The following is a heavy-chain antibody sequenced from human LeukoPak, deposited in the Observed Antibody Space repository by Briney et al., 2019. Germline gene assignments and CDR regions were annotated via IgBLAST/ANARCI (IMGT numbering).Heavy chain of an antibody. D-gene: IGHD4-17*01. CDR3: ARGTGDYGYYYGMDV. CDR2: INPSGGST. CDR1: GYTFTSYY. V-gene: IGHV1-46*01. J-gene: IGHJ6*02. Sequence: GASVKVSCKASGYTFTSYYMHWVRQAPGQGLEWMGLINPSGGSTSYAQKFQGRVTMTRDTSTSTVYMELSSLRSEDTAVYYCARGTGDYGYYYGMDVWGQGTTVTVSS.